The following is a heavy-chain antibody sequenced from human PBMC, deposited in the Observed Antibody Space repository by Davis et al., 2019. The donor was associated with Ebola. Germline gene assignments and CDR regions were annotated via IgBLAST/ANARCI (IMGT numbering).Heavy chain of an antibody. V-gene: IGHV3-30-3*01. D-gene: IGHD1-26*01. J-gene: IGHJ4*02. CDR2: ISYDGSNK. Sequence: PGGSLRLSCAASGFTFSSYAMHWVRQAPGKGLEWVAVISYDGSNKYYADTVKGRFTISRDNSKNTLYLQMNSLRAEDTAVYYCARATTSIDSGSYHFDYWGQGTLVTVSS. CDR3: ARATTSIDSGSYHFDY. CDR1: GFTFSSYA.